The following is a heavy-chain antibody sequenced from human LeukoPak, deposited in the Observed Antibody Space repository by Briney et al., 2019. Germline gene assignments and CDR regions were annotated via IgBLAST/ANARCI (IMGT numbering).Heavy chain of an antibody. Sequence: GGSLRLSCAASGFTFSTYAINWVRQAPGKGLEWISFITGSSSIIYYADAVRGRFTISRDNAKNSLYLQMNRLTAEDTAVYYCAKNLRTSVAAFEYWGQGTLVTVSS. CDR3: AKNLRTSVAAFEY. V-gene: IGHV3-48*04. D-gene: IGHD6-19*01. J-gene: IGHJ4*02. CDR1: GFTFSTYA. CDR2: ITGSSSII.